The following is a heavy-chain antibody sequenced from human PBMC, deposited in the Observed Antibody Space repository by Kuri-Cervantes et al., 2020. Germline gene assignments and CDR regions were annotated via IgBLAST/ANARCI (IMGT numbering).Heavy chain of an antibody. D-gene: IGHD1-7*01. CDR1: GGSISSYY. CDR2: IYTSGST. J-gene: IGHJ4*02. V-gene: IGHV4-4*07. CDR3: ARASQEELRLL. Sequence: GSLRLSCTVSGGSISSYYWSWIRQPAGKGLEWIGRIYTSGSTNYNPSLKSRVTMSVDTSKNQFSLKLSSVTAADTAVYYCARASQEELRLLWGQGTLVTVSS.